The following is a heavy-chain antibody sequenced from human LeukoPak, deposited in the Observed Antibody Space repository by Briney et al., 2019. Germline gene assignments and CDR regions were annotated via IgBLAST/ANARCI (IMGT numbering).Heavy chain of an antibody. J-gene: IGHJ3*02. Sequence: SETLSLTCTVSGGCISSSSYYWGWIRQPPGKGPEWIGGIYYSGSTYDNPSLTSRVTISADTSRNQFSLKLSSVTAADTAVYYCAALIVTGYYSAFDIWGQGTRVTVSS. CDR1: GGCISSSSYY. CDR2: IYYSGST. CDR3: AALIVTGYYSAFDI. D-gene: IGHD3-9*01. V-gene: IGHV4-39*01.